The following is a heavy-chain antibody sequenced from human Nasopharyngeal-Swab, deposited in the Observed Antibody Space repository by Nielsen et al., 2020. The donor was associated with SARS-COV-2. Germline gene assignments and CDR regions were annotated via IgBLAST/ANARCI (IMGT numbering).Heavy chain of an antibody. Sequence: GESLKISCVGSGFTLRNYDMGWVRQTPGKGPEWVSHISGSGGGTYYTDSVKGRFTISRDNSKNTLHLHMNSLRAEDTAVYYCARGPLARGSWPNWGQGTLVTVSS. CDR1: GFTLRNYD. CDR3: ARGPLARGSWPN. CDR2: ISGSGGGT. D-gene: IGHD6-13*01. V-gene: IGHV3-23*01. J-gene: IGHJ4*02.